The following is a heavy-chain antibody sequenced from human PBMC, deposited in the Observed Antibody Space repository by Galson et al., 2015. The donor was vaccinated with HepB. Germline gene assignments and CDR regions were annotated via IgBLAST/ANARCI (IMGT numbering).Heavy chain of an antibody. D-gene: IGHD6-19*01. CDR2: ITYNSASR. CDR3: AKDYTSGWYRGFDS. CDR1: GFTFDDYA. Sequence: SLRLSCAASGFTFDDYAMHWVRQAPGKGLEWVSIITYNSASRGYAESVKGRFAVSRDNAKNSLYLQMDSLRPEDTALYYYAKDYTSGWYRGFDSWGQGTLVTVSS. V-gene: IGHV3-9*01. J-gene: IGHJ4*02.